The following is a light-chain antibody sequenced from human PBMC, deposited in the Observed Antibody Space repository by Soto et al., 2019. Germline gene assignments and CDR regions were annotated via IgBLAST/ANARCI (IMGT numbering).Light chain of an antibody. CDR3: QTWGTGIQGV. V-gene: IGLV4-69*01. J-gene: IGLJ1*01. Sequence: QPVLTQSPSASASLGASVKLTCTLSSGHSSYAIAWHQQQPEKGPRYLMKLNSDGSHSKGDGIPDRFSGSSSGAERYLTISSLQSEDEADYYCQTWGTGIQGVFGTGPKVTVL. CDR2: LNSDGSH. CDR1: SGHSSYA.